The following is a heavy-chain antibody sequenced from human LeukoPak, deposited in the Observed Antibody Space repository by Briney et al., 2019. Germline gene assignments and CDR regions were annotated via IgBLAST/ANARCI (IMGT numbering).Heavy chain of an antibody. Sequence: PGRSLRLSCAASGFTFSSYAMHWVRQAPGKGLEWVAVIWYDGSNKYYADSVKGRFTISRDNSKNTLYLQMNSLRAEDTAVYYCARSSYGEALSIDYWGQGTLVTVSS. J-gene: IGHJ4*02. CDR3: ARSSYGEALSIDY. V-gene: IGHV3-33*08. CDR1: GFTFSSYA. CDR2: IWYDGSNK. D-gene: IGHD4-17*01.